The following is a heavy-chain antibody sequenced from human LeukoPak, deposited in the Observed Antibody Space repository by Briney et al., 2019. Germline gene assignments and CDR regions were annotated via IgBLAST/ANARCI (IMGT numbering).Heavy chain of an antibody. CDR3: ARGETYYDFWSGPPTN. J-gene: IGHJ4*02. CDR1: GFTFSSYE. Sequence: PGGSLRLSCAASGFTFSSYEMNWVRQAPGKGLEWVSYISSSGSTIYYADSVKGRFTISRDNAKNSLYLQMNSLRAEDTAVYYCARGETYYDFWSGPPTNWGQGTLVTVSS. D-gene: IGHD3-3*01. V-gene: IGHV3-48*03. CDR2: ISSSGSTI.